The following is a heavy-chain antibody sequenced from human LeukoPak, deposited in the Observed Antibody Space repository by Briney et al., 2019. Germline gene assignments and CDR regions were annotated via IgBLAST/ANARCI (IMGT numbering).Heavy chain of an antibody. CDR3: ARGPSDGYCSSTSCYGKDNWFDP. Sequence: SETLSLTCTVSGGSISSYYWSWIRQPPGKGLEWIGYIYYSGSTNYNPSLKSRVTISVDTSKNQFSLKLSSVTAADTAVYYCARGPSDGYCSSTSCYGKDNWFDPWGQGTLVTVSS. V-gene: IGHV4-59*12. CDR2: IYYSGST. CDR1: GGSISSYY. J-gene: IGHJ5*02. D-gene: IGHD2-2*01.